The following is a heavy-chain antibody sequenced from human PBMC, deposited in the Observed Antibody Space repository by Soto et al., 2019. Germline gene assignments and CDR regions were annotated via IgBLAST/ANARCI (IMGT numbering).Heavy chain of an antibody. D-gene: IGHD1-7*01. CDR2: MNPNSGNT. Sequence: QVQLVQSGAEVKKPGASVKVSCKASGYTFTSYDINWVRQATGQGLEWMGWMNPNSGNTGYAQKFQGRVTMTRNTSISTAYMELSSLRSEDTAVYYCARGRTWVTGTTNWFDPWGQGTLVTVSS. CDR1: GYTFTSYD. CDR3: ARGRTWVTGTTNWFDP. V-gene: IGHV1-8*01. J-gene: IGHJ5*02.